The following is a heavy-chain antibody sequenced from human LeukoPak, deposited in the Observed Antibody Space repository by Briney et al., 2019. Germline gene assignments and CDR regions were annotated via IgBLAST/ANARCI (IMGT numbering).Heavy chain of an antibody. J-gene: IGHJ4*02. CDR3: ARGQVYDSSGYYYVGEYFDY. Sequence: SQTLSLTCTVSGGSISSGGYYWSWIRQHPGKGLEWIGYIYYSGSTYYNPSLKSRVTISVDTSKNQFSLKLSSVTAADTAVYYCARGQVYDSSGYYYVGEYFDYWGQGTLVTVSS. V-gene: IGHV4-31*03. D-gene: IGHD3-22*01. CDR2: IYYSGST. CDR1: GGSISSGGYY.